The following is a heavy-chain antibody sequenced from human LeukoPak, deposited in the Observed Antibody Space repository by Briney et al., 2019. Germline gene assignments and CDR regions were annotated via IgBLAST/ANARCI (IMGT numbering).Heavy chain of an antibody. CDR1: GFTFANYA. D-gene: IGHD2-2*02. V-gene: IGHV3-48*01. J-gene: IGHJ3*02. CDR2: ISSSSSTI. Sequence: GGSLRLSCAASGFTFANYAMSWVRQAPGKGLEWVSYISSSSSTIYYADSVKGRSTVSRDNAKNSLYLQMNSLRAEDTAVYYCARAEYCSSTSCYTSDAFDIWGQGTMVTVSS. CDR3: ARAEYCSSTSCYTSDAFDI.